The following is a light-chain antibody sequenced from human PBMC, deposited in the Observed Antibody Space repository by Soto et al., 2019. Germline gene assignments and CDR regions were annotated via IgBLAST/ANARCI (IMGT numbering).Light chain of an antibody. V-gene: IGKV1-33*01. CDR3: QQCDNLPPT. CDR1: QDINKF. CDR2: HPS. Sequence: DIQMTQSPSSLSASVGDRVTITCQASQDINKFLNWYQQKGGAAPKLLISHPSRSESGVPTRFSRRGSRTHFTLTISNLQPEDIATYYFQQCDNLPPTFGQGTKLEIK. J-gene: IGKJ2*01.